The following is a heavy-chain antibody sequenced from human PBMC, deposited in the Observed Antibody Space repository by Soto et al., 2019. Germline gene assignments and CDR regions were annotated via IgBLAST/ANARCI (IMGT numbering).Heavy chain of an antibody. D-gene: IGHD5-18*01. Sequence: SVKVSCKASGGSFTYTLSWVRQAPGQGLEWMGGIIPIFGTTNYAQKFQGRVTITADESTKTAYMELSTLRSEDTAVYYCARLHSHGTYGMDVWGQGTTVTVS. V-gene: IGHV1-69*13. CDR1: GGSFTYT. J-gene: IGHJ6*02. CDR3: ARLHSHGTYGMDV. CDR2: IIPIFGTT.